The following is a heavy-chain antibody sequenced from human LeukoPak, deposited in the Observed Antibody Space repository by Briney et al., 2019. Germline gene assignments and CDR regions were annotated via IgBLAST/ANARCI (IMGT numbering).Heavy chain of an antibody. D-gene: IGHD3-22*01. CDR2: INHSGST. J-gene: IGHJ4*02. CDR3: ARGTGLYDSSGPTFGY. Sequence: SETLSLTCAVYGGSFSGYYWSWIRQPPGKGLEWIGEINHSGSTNYNPSLKSRVTISVDTSKNQFSLKLSSVTAADTAVYYCARGTGLYDSSGPTFGYWGQGTPVTVSS. CDR1: GGSFSGYY. V-gene: IGHV4-34*01.